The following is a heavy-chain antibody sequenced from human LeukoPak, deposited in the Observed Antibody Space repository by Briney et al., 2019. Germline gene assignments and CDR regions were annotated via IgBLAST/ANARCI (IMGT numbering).Heavy chain of an antibody. J-gene: IGHJ4*02. CDR2: IYHSGST. D-gene: IGHD6-13*01. V-gene: IGHV4-30-2*01. CDR3: ARTFSSTWPYYFDY. CDR1: GGSISSGGYS. Sequence: SETLSLTCAVSGGSISSGGYSWSWIRQPPGRGLEWIGYIYHSGSTYYNPSLKSRVTISVDRSKNQFSLKLSSVTAADTAVYYCARTFSSTWPYYFDYWGQGTLVTVSS.